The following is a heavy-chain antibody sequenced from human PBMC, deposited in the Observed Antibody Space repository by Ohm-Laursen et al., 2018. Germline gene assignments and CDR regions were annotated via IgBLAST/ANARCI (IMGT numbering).Heavy chain of an antibody. J-gene: IGHJ6*02. CDR1: GDAISSGGYY. D-gene: IGHD7-27*01. V-gene: IGHV4-31*03. Sequence: TLSLTCTVSGDAISSGGYYWTWVRQHPGKGLEWIGYIYYTGIAYYNPSLKSRVTISVDTSKNQFSLKLSSVTAADTAVYYCARALGGYPISYYYGMDVWGQGTTVTVSS. CDR2: IYYTGIA. CDR3: ARALGGYPISYYYGMDV.